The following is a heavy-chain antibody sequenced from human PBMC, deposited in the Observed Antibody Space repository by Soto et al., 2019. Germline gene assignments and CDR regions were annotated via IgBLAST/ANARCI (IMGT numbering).Heavy chain of an antibody. Sequence: ASVKVSCKASGGTFSSSSISWVRQAPGQGLEWMGGIIPIFGTANYTQKFQGRVTITADESTSTAYMELSSLSSEDTAVYYCARVSRAETRGAFDIWGQGTMVTVSS. J-gene: IGHJ3*02. CDR1: GGTFSSSS. D-gene: IGHD1-1*01. V-gene: IGHV1-69*13. CDR2: IIPIFGTA. CDR3: ARVSRAETRGAFDI.